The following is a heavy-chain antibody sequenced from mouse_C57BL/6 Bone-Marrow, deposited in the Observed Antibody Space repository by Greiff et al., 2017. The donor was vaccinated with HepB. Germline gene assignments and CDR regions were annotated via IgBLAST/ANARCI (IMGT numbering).Heavy chain of an antibody. CDR3: ASNYYGSLYFDY. CDR2: IRNKANGYTT. D-gene: IGHD1-1*01. CDR1: GFTFTDYY. V-gene: IGHV7-3*01. J-gene: IGHJ2*01. Sequence: EVQGVESGGGLVQPGGSLSLSCAASGFTFTDYYMSWVRQPPGKALEWLGFIRNKANGYTTEYSASVKGRFTISRDNSQSILYLQMNALRAEDSATYYCASNYYGSLYFDYWGQGTTLTVSS.